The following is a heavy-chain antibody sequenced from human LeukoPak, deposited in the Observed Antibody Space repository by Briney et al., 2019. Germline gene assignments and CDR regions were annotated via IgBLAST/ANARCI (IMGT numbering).Heavy chain of an antibody. J-gene: IGHJ5*02. V-gene: IGHV1-69*05. CDR2: IIPIFGTA. CDR3: AREDRSIYNWFDP. Sequence: ASVNLSFKSSGSTFTIYYMHWVRQAPGQGLEWVGGIIPIFGTANYAQKFQGRVTITTDESKSTAYMELSSLRSEDTAVYYCAREDRSIYNWFDPWGQGTLVTVSS. D-gene: IGHD2-21*01. CDR1: GSTFTIYY.